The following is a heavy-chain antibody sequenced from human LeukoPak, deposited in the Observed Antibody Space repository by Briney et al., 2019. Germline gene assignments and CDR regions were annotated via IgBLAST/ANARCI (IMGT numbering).Heavy chain of an antibody. CDR3: ARSGSNYVDPLFDP. D-gene: IGHD4-4*01. CDR1: GGTFSSYA. CDR2: IIPILGIA. J-gene: IGHJ5*02. V-gene: IGHV1-69*04. Sequence: SVKVSCKASGGTFSSYAISWVRQAPGQGLEWMGRIIPILGIANYAQKFQGRVTITADKSTSTAYMELSSLRSEDTAVYYCARSGSNYVDPLFDPWGQGTLVTVSP.